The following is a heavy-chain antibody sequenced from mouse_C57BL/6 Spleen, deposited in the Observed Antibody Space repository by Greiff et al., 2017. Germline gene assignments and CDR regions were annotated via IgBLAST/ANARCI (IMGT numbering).Heavy chain of an antibody. J-gene: IGHJ1*03. CDR1: GYAFSSSW. V-gene: IGHV1-80*01. CDR2: IYPGDGDP. CDR3: ARGDYGSTPYWYFDV. Sequence: VQLQQSGAELVKPGASVKISCKASGYAFSSSWMNWVKQRPGRGLEWIGQIYPGDGDPNYNEKFKGKATLTADNSSSTSYMQLSRLTSEDSAVYFCARGDYGSTPYWYFDVWGTGTTVTVSS. D-gene: IGHD1-1*01.